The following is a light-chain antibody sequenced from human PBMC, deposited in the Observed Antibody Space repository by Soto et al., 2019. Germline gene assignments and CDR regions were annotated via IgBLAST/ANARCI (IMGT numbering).Light chain of an antibody. V-gene: IGKV1-39*01. Sequence: DIQMTQSPSSLSASVGDRVTITCRASQSISSYLNWYQQKPGKAPNLLIYAASSLQSGVPSRFSGSGSGIDFTLTISSLQPEDFATYYCQQRYSTPPPLGPETKVAIK. J-gene: IGKJ3*01. CDR1: QSISSY. CDR2: AAS. CDR3: QQRYSTPPP.